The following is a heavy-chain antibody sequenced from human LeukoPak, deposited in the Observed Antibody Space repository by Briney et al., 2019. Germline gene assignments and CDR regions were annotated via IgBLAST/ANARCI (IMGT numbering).Heavy chain of an antibody. V-gene: IGHV3-21*01. CDR3: ARDPPDVVTKESGYYFDY. CDR1: GFTFSSYS. D-gene: IGHD2-21*02. Sequence: GGSLRLSCAASGFTFSSYSMNWVRQAPGKGLEWVASISNSSSYIYYADSVKGRFTISNDNAKNLLYLQMNSQSAEDTAVYYCARDPPDVVTKESGYYFDYWGQGTLVTVSS. J-gene: IGHJ4*02. CDR2: ISNSSSYI.